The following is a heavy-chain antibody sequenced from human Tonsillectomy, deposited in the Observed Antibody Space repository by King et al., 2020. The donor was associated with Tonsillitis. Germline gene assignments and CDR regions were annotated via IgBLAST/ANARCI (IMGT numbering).Heavy chain of an antibody. D-gene: IGHD3-22*01. CDR2: ISSSSSYI. CDR1: GFTFSSYS. V-gene: IGHV3-21*01. J-gene: IGHJ3*02. Sequence: VQLVESGGGLVKPGGSLRLSCAASGFTFSSYSMNWVRQAPGKGLEWVSSISSSSSYIYYADSVKGRFTISRDNAKNSLYLQMNSLRAEDTAVYYCAGGSSGYYIHAFDMWGQGTKVTVSS. CDR3: AGGSSGYYIHAFDM.